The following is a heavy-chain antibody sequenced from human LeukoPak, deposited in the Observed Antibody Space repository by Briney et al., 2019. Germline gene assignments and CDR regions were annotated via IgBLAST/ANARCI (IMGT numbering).Heavy chain of an antibody. J-gene: IGHJ4*02. D-gene: IGHD3-10*01. CDR3: AKSLDGSGSYYNGDY. CDR1: GYTFSGRA. V-gene: IGHV3-23*01. CDR2: ISGSGDST. Sequence: GGSLRLSCAASGYTFSGRAMNWVRQAPGKGLEWVSTISGSGDSTYYADSVADRFIISRDNSKNTLYLQMNSLRAEDTALYFCAKSLDGSGSYYNGDYWGQGTLVTVSS.